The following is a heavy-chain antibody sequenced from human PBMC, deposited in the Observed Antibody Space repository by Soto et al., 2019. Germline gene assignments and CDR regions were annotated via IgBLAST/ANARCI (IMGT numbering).Heavy chain of an antibody. CDR3: AKDRRGYSYGSLDY. CDR2: ISGSGTNT. CDR1: VFTFSSYA. V-gene: IGHV3-23*01. Sequence: GGSLRLSCAASVFTFSSYAMNWVRQAPGKGLEWVSGISGSGTNTYYADSVKGRFTISRDNSKNTLYLQVNSLRAEDTAVYYCAKDRRGYSYGSLDYWGQGTLVTVSS. J-gene: IGHJ4*02. D-gene: IGHD5-18*01.